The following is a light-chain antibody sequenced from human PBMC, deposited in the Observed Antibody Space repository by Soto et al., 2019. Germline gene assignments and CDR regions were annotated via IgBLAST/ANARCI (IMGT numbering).Light chain of an antibody. V-gene: IGKV3-11*01. CDR2: DTS. CDR3: HQRNK. J-gene: IGKJ5*01. Sequence: PVERATLSCRASQFLSSYLAWYQQKPGQPPRLLIYDTSNRAAGVPARFSGSRSGTDFTLTISSLEPEDFAVYFCHQRNKFGQGTRLENK. CDR1: QFLSSY.